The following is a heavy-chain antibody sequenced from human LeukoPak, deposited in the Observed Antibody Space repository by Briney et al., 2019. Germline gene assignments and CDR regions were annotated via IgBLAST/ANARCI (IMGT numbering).Heavy chain of an antibody. D-gene: IGHD5-24*01. CDR3: AREVSARDGSLGRPFDY. V-gene: IGHV4-4*07. J-gene: IGHJ4*02. CDR2: IYSSGST. CDR1: GGSTTDYF. Sequence: PSETLSPTCTVSGGSTTDYFWSWIRQPAGKGLEWIGRIYSSGSTNYNASLKSRVTMSVDTSKNQFSLKLSSVTAADTAVYYCAREVSARDGSLGRPFDYWGQGTLVTVSS.